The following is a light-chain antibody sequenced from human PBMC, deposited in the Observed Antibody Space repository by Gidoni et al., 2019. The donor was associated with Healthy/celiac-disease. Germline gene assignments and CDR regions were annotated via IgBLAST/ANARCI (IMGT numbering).Light chain of an antibody. CDR1: QSVLYSSNNKNN. Sequence: DIVMTQSPDSLAVSLGERATIHCKSSQSVLYSSNNKNNLAWYQQKPGQPPKLLIYWASTRESGVPDRFSGSGSGTDFTLTISSPQAEDVAVYYCQQYYSTPLTFGGGTKVEIK. V-gene: IGKV4-1*01. CDR2: WAS. J-gene: IGKJ4*01. CDR3: QQYYSTPLT.